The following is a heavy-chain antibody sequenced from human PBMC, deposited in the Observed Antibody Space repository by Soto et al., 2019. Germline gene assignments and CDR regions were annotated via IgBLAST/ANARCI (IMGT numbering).Heavy chain of an antibody. D-gene: IGHD1-1*01. V-gene: IGHV3-30-3*01. CDR2: ISYEGSNT. J-gene: IGHJ6*02. CDR3: ARVTPGNNLYYFSGLDV. Sequence: GGSLRLSCVASGFTIDTYGIHWVRQAPGKGLQWVALISYEGSNTYYADSVRGRFTISRDNSKNTLYLQINALRPEDTGVYYCARVTPGNNLYYFSGLDVWGQGTSVTVSS. CDR1: GFTIDTYG.